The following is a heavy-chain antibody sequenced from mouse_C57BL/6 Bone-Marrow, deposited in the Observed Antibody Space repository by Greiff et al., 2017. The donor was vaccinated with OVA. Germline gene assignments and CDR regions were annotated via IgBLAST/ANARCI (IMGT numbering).Heavy chain of an antibody. D-gene: IGHD1-1*01. CDR2: IYPGDGDT. J-gene: IGHJ3*01. CDR1: GYAFSSYW. CDR3: ARPYYYGSSPWFAY. Sequence: VQLQQSGAELVKPGASVKISCKASGYAFSSYWMNWVKQRPGKGLEWIGQIYPGDGDTNYNGKFKGKATLTADKSSSTAYMQLSSLTSEDSAVYFCARPYYYGSSPWFAYWGQGTLVTVSA. V-gene: IGHV1-80*01.